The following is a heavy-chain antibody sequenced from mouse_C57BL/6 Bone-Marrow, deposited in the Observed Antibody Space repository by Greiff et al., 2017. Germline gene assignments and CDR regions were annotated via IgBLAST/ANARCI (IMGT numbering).Heavy chain of an antibody. CDR3: ARDYYYGSRWYFDV. V-gene: IGHV1-69*01. Sequence: QVQLQQPGAELVMPGASVKLSCKASGYTFTSYWMHWVKQRPGQGLEWIGEIDPSDSYTNYNQKFKGKFTLTVDKSSSTAYMQLSSLSSEDSAVFYCARDYYYGSRWYFDVWGTEATVTDSS. CDR2: IDPSDSYT. CDR1: GYTFTSYW. J-gene: IGHJ1*03. D-gene: IGHD1-1*01.